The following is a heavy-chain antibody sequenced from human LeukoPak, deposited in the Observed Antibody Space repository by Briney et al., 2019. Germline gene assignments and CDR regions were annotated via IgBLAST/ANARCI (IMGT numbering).Heavy chain of an antibody. Sequence: PSETLSLTCAVYGGSFSGYDWSWIRQPPGKGLEWIGEINHSGSTNYNPSLKSRVTISVDTSKNQFSLKLSSVTAADTAVYYCARDRGSRDAFDIWGEGTIVTVSS. CDR1: GGSFSGYD. J-gene: IGHJ3*02. CDR2: INHSGST. D-gene: IGHD2-2*01. CDR3: ARDRGSRDAFDI. V-gene: IGHV4-34*01.